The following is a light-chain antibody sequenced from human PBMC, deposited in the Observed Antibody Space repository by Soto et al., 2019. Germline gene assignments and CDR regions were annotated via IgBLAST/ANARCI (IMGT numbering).Light chain of an antibody. Sequence: DIQMTQSPSTLSPTVGDRVTITCRVRRSISDWVAWYQQKPGKAPKLLIYDASSLESGVPSRFSGSGSEKEFTLTISSLQPDEFATYYGQQYNSYSPTWTGVQGTKVDIK. V-gene: IGKV1-5*01. J-gene: IGKJ1*01. CDR1: RSISDW. CDR3: QQYNSYSPTWT. CDR2: DAS.